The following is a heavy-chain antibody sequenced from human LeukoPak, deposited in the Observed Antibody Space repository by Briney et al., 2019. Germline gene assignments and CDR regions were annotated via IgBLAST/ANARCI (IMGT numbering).Heavy chain of an antibody. Sequence: PGGSLRLSCAASGFTFSSYSMSWVRQAPGKGLAWVSSITTSSTIYYADSVKGRFTISRDNAKNSLYLQMNSLRAEDTAVYYCARVMTTVTDYYFDYWGRGTLVTVSS. D-gene: IGHD4-17*01. V-gene: IGHV3-21*01. CDR1: GFTFSSYS. CDR2: ITTSSTI. CDR3: ARVMTTVTDYYFDY. J-gene: IGHJ4*02.